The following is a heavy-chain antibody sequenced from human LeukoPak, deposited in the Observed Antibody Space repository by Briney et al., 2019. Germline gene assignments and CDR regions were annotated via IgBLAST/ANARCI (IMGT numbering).Heavy chain of an antibody. CDR3: ARHAYSNYLLDY. CDR2: IYHRWST. Sequence: PSETLSLTCAVSGYSISSGYYWGWIRQPPGKGLEWIGSIYHRWSTYYNPSLKSRVTISGDTHKNKFSLKLSSVTAADTAVYYCARHAYSNYLLDYWGQGTLVTVSS. CDR1: GYSISSGYY. D-gene: IGHD4-11*01. V-gene: IGHV4-38-2*01. J-gene: IGHJ4*02.